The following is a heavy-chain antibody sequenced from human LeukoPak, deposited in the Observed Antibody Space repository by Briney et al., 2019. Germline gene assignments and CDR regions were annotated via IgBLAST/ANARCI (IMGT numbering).Heavy chain of an antibody. CDR1: GFTFSTYN. CDR3: ARDSGDGYFDY. V-gene: IGHV3-21*01. CDR2: ISSSSYI. Sequence: GGSLRLSCAASGFTFSTYNMNWVRQAPGKGLEWVSSISSSSYIYYADSVKGRFTISRDNAKNSLYLQMNCLRAEDTAVYYCARDSGDGYFDYWGQGTLVTVSS. D-gene: IGHD3-10*01. J-gene: IGHJ4*02.